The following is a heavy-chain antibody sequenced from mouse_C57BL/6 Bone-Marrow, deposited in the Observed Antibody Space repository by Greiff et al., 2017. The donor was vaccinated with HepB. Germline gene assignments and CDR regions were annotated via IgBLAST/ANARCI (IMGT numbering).Heavy chain of an antibody. CDR3: VRQGYGSFYAMDY. V-gene: IGHV10-1*01. CDR1: GFSFNTYA. Sequence: EVKVVESGGGLVQPKGSLKLSCAASGFSFNTYAMNWVRQAPGKGLEWVARIRSKSNNYATYYADSVKDRFTISRDDSESMLYLQMNNLKTEDTAMYYCVRQGYGSFYAMDYWGQGTSVTVSS. CDR2: IRSKSNNYAT. J-gene: IGHJ4*01. D-gene: IGHD1-1*01.